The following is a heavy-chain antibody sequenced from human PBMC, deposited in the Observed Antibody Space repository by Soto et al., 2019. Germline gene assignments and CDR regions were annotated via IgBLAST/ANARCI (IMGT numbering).Heavy chain of an antibody. Sequence: SETLSLTCTVSGGSISSSSYYWGWIRQPPGKGLEWIGSIYYSGSTYYNPSLKSRVTISVDTSKNQFSLKLSSVTAADTAVYYCARRIGHFSYSGLLPSSWFDPWGQGTLVTVSS. CDR3: ARRIGHFSYSGLLPSSWFDP. D-gene: IGHD5-12*01. J-gene: IGHJ5*02. V-gene: IGHV4-39*01. CDR1: GGSISSSSYY. CDR2: IYYSGST.